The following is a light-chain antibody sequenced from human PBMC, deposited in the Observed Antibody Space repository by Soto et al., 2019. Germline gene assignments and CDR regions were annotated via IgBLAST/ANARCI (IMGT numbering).Light chain of an antibody. CDR1: QSVSNN. CDR3: QQYSNWPPWT. Sequence: EIVMTQSPATLSVSPGERATLSCRASQSVSNNLAWYQQKPGQAPRLLIYGASTRATGIPVRFSGSGSGTAFTLTISSLQSEDFAVYYCQQYSNWPPWTFGQGTKVDIK. V-gene: IGKV3-15*01. CDR2: GAS. J-gene: IGKJ1*01.